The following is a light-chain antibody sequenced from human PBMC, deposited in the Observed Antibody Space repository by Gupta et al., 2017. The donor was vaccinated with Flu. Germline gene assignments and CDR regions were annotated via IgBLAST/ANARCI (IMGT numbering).Light chain of an antibody. CDR1: SSNIGAGYD. CDR3: QSYDSSLSGPDWV. V-gene: IGLV1-40*01. J-gene: IGLJ3*02. Sequence: QSVLTQPPSVSGAPGQRVPISCTGSSSNIGAGYDVHWYQQLPGTAPKLLIYGNSNRPSGVPDRCSGSKSGTSASLAITGLQAEDEADYYCQSYDSSLSGPDWVFGGGTKLTVL. CDR2: GNS.